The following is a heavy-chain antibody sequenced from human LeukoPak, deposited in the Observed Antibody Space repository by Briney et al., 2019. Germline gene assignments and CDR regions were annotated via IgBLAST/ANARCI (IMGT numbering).Heavy chain of an antibody. J-gene: IGHJ4*02. D-gene: IGHD3-10*01. CDR3: ASSGSGSYYPFDY. CDR1: GGSFSGYY. V-gene: IGHV4-34*01. CDR2: INHNGST. Sequence: SETLSLTCAVYGGSFSGYYWSWIRQPPGKGLEWIGEINHNGSTNYNPSLKSRVTISVDTSKNQFSLKLSSVTAADTAVYYCASSGSGSYYPFDYWGQGTLVTVSS.